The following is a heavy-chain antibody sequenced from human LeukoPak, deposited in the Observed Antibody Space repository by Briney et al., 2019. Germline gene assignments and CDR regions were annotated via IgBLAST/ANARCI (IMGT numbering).Heavy chain of an antibody. CDR3: ARVNVLRGQGFDY. V-gene: IGHV4-31*03. CDR2: IFYSGST. J-gene: IGHJ4*02. CDR1: GGSINSGGYY. D-gene: IGHD3-10*01. Sequence: PSETLSLTCTVSGGSINSGGYYRSWIRQHPGKGLEWIGYIFYSGSTYYNPSLKSRVTISVDTSKNQFSLKLSSVTAADTAVYYCARVNVLRGQGFDYWGQGTLVTVSS.